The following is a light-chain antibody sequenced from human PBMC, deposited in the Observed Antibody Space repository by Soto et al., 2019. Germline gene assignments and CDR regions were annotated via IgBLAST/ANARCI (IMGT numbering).Light chain of an antibody. J-gene: IGKJ2*01. CDR3: QQYNYWPRT. V-gene: IGKV3-15*01. Sequence: EVVMTQSPATLSVSPGEGVTLSCRANQGIGDTLAWYQHKPGQTPRLLIYDTSTRATGIPARFSGSGSGTEFILTISSLQSEDFALYYCQQYNYWPRTFGQGTKVDIK. CDR1: QGIGDT. CDR2: DTS.